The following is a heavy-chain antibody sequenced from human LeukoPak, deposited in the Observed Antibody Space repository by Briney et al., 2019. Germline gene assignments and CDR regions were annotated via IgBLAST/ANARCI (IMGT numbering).Heavy chain of an antibody. V-gene: IGHV4-59*08. CDR2: IYNSGST. J-gene: IGHJ3*02. D-gene: IGHD1-26*01. CDR1: SGSISSYY. CDR3: ARPAVGASLVHAFDI. Sequence: PSETLSLTCSVSSGSISSYYWSWIRQPPGKGLEWIGYIYNSGSTNYNPSLKSRVTISVDTSKNQFSLKLSSVTAADTAVYYCARPAVGASLVHAFDIWGQETMVTVSS.